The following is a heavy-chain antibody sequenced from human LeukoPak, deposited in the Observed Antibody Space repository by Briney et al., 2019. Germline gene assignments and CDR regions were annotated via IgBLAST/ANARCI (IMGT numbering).Heavy chain of an antibody. Sequence: GGSLRLSCAASGFTFSSYRMNWVRQAPGKGLEWVSSISGSSSYIHYADSLKGRFTISRDNAKNSLYLQMDSLRVEDTAVYYCAREGWDLNALDIWGQGTMVTVSP. J-gene: IGHJ3*02. CDR1: GFTFSSYR. V-gene: IGHV3-21*01. D-gene: IGHD1-26*01. CDR2: ISGSSSYI. CDR3: AREGWDLNALDI.